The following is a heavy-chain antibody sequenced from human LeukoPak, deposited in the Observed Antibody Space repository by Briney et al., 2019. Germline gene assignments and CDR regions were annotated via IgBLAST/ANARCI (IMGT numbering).Heavy chain of an antibody. D-gene: IGHD4-17*01. CDR3: ARGAYGDYVRWFDP. J-gene: IGHJ5*02. Sequence: PSETLSLTCSVSGGSISSSSYYWGWIRQPPGKGLEWIGSIYYSGSTYYNSSLKSRVTISVDTSKSQFSPRLSSVTAADTAVYYCARGAYGDYVRWFDPWGQGTLVTVSS. CDR1: GGSISSSSYY. CDR2: IYYSGST. V-gene: IGHV4-39*07.